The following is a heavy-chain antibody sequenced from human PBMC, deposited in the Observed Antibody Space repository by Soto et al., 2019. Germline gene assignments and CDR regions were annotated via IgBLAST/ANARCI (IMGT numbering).Heavy chain of an antibody. V-gene: IGHV3-33*01. CDR3: ARDYGDYIVDY. CDR1: GFTFSSYG. J-gene: IGHJ4*02. CDR2: IWYDGSNK. D-gene: IGHD4-17*01. Sequence: GGSLRLSCAASGFTFSSYGMHWVRQAPGKGLEWVAVIWYDGSNKYYADSVKGRFTISRDNSKNTLYLQMNSLRAEDTAVYYCARDYGDYIVDYWGRGTLVTVSS.